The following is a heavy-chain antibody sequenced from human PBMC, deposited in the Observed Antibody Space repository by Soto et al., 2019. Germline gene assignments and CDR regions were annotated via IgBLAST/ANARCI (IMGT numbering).Heavy chain of an antibody. J-gene: IGHJ4*02. V-gene: IGHV3-30*18. CDR3: AKDTYYYDSSGLFDY. Sequence: GGSLRLSCAASGFTFSSYGMHWVRQAPGKGLEWVAVISYDGSNKYYADSVKGRFTISRDNFKNTLYLQMNSLRAEDTAVYYCAKDTYYYDSSGLFDYWGQGTLVTVSS. CDR1: GFTFSSYG. D-gene: IGHD3-22*01. CDR2: ISYDGSNK.